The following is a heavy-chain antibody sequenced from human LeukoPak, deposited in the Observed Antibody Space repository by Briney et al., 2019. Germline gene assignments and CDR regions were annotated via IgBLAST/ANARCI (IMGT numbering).Heavy chain of an antibody. CDR3: AKTRYGSGNYLARPLDV. CDR1: GGTFSSYA. V-gene: IGHV1-69*01. Sequence: SVKVSCKASGGTFSSYAISWVRQAPGQGLEWMGGIIPIFGTANYAQKFQGRVTITADESTSTAYMELSSLRSEDTAVYYCAKTRYGSGNYLARPLDVWGQGTTVIVSS. D-gene: IGHD3-10*01. J-gene: IGHJ6*02. CDR2: IIPIFGTA.